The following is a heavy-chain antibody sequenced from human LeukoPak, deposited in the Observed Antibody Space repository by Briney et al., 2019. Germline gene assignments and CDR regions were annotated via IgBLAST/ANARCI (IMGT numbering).Heavy chain of an antibody. D-gene: IGHD3-10*01. CDR3: TTDVRGVIANGFDY. Sequence: PGGSLRLSCAASGFTFSNAWMSWVRQAPGKGLEWVGRIKSKTDGGTTDYAAPVKGRITISRDDSKNTLYLQMNSLKTEDTAVYYCTTDVRGVIANGFDYWGQGTLVAVSS. CDR1: GFTFSNAW. J-gene: IGHJ4*02. CDR2: IKSKTDGGTT. V-gene: IGHV3-15*01.